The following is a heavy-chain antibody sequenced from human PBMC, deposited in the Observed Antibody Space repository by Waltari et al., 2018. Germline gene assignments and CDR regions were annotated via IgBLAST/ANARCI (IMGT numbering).Heavy chain of an antibody. V-gene: IGHV4-39*01. CDR2: IYYSGST. D-gene: IGHD3-10*02. Sequence: QLQLQESGPGLVKPSETLSLTCTVSGGSISSSSYYWGWIRQPPGKGLEWIVSIYYSGSTYYNPSLKSRVTISVDSSKNQFSLTLSSVTAADTAVYYCARLMSGDWGQGTLVTVSS. CDR3: ARLMSGD. CDR1: GGSISSSSYY. J-gene: IGHJ4*02.